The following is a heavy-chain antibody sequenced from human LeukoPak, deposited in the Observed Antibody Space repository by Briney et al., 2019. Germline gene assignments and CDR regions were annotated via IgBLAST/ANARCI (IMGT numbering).Heavy chain of an antibody. CDR3: ARETRHNVWGSYRYYIDY. D-gene: IGHD3-16*02. CDR2: ISSSGTYI. Sequence: KTGGSLRLSCAASGFTFSSYSMNWVRQAPGRGLEWVSSISSSGTYIYYGDSVKGRFTTSRDNAKNSLYLQMNSLRDEDTAVYYCARETRHNVWGSYRYYIDYWGQGTLVTASS. V-gene: IGHV3-21*01. CDR1: GFTFSSYS. J-gene: IGHJ4*02.